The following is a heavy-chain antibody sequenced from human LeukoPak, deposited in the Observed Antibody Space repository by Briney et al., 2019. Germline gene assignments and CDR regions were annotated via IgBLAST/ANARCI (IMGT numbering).Heavy chain of an antibody. J-gene: IGHJ4*02. CDR1: GGSISSGGYY. V-gene: IGHV4-30-2*01. Sequence: SETLSLTCTVSGGSISSGGYYWSWIRQPPGKGLEWIGYIYHSGSTYYNPSLKSRVTISVDRSKNQFSLKLSSVTAADTAVYYCARGYSGYDNPPDYWGQGTLVTVSS. CDR3: ARGYSGYDNPPDY. D-gene: IGHD5-12*01. CDR2: IYHSGST.